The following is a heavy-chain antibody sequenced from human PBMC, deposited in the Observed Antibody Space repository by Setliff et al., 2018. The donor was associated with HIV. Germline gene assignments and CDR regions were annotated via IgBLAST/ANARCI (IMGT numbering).Heavy chain of an antibody. V-gene: IGHV1-3*01. Sequence: ASVKVSCKASGYTFTSYALHWVRQAPGQRLEWMGWINAGNGNTKYSQKFQGRVTITRDTSASTAYMELSSLRSEDTAVYYCARAWSTGYSGYVAPAYWGQGTLVTVSS. CDR2: INAGNGNT. CDR1: GYTFTSYA. CDR3: ARAWSTGYSGYVAPAY. D-gene: IGHD5-12*01. J-gene: IGHJ4*02.